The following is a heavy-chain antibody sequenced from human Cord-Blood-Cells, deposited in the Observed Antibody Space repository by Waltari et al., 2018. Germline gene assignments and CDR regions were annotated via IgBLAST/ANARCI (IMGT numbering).Heavy chain of an antibody. CDR3: ARDRGGSSWYYYYYMDV. V-gene: IGHV4-4*07. Sequence: QVQLQESGPGLVKPSETLSLTCTVSGGSISSYYWSWIRQPAGKGLEWIGRIYTSGSTNYNASLKGRVTMSVDTSKNQFSLKLSSVTAADTAVYYCARDRGGSSWYYYYYMDVWGKGTTVTVSS. CDR2: IYTSGST. D-gene: IGHD6-13*01. J-gene: IGHJ6*03. CDR1: GGSISSYY.